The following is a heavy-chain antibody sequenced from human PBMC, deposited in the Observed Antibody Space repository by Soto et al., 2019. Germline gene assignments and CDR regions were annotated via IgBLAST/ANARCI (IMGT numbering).Heavy chain of an antibody. D-gene: IGHD3-9*01. CDR2: IYSGGST. J-gene: IGHJ4*02. CDR1: GFTVSSNY. V-gene: IGHV3-53*05. Sequence: GGSLRLSCAASGFTVSSNYMSWVRQAPGKGLEWVSVIYSGGSTYYAYSVKGRFTISRDNSKNTLYLQMNSLRAGDTAVYYCARGRYSAGYDYWGQGTLVTVSS. CDR3: ARGRYSAGYDY.